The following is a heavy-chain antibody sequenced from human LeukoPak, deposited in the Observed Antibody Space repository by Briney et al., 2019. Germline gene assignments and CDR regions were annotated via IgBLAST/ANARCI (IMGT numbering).Heavy chain of an antibody. CDR1: GYTCTGYY. D-gene: IGHD2-2*02. J-gene: IGHJ4*02. V-gene: IGHV1-2*02. Sequence: ASVKVSCKASGYTCTGYYMHWVRQAPGQGLEWMGWINPNSGGTNYAQQFQSRVTMTRDTSISTAYMELSRLRSDDTAVYYCARDPGVGYCSSTSCYIPNFDYWGQGTLVTVSS. CDR3: ARDPGVGYCSSTSCYIPNFDY. CDR2: INPNSGGT.